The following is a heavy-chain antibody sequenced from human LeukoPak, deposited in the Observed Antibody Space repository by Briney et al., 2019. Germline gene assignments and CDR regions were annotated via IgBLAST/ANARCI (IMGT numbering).Heavy chain of an antibody. D-gene: IGHD2-21*02. CDR3: ARGKTAFDH. V-gene: IGHV3-33*01. CDR2: IWYDGSNK. J-gene: IGHJ4*02. Sequence: SGGSLRLSCAASGFTFNTYGMHWVRQAPGKGLEWVALIWYDGSNKYYADSVEGRFTISRDNSKNTQYLQMNSPRAEDTAVYYCARGKTAFDHWGQGTQVTVSS. CDR1: GFTFNTYG.